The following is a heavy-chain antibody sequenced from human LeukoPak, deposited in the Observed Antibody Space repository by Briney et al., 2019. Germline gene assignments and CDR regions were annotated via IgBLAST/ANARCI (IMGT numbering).Heavy chain of an antibody. Sequence: SQTLSLTCAISGDSVSNNTTAWNWIRQSPSRGLEWLGRTYYRSKWYYEYAVSVRSRIIINPDTSKNQFSLQVNSVTPEDTAVYYCARPYYYSSGSLPYWGQGTLVTVSS. V-gene: IGHV6-1*01. CDR1: GDSVSNNTTA. D-gene: IGHD3-10*01. J-gene: IGHJ4*02. CDR2: TYYRSKWYY. CDR3: ARPYYYSSGSLPY.